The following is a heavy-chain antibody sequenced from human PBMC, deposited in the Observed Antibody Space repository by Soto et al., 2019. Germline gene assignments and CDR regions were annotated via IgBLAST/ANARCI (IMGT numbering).Heavy chain of an antibody. Sequence: GASVKVSCKASGYTFTSYGISWVRQAPGQGLEWMGWISAYNGNTNYAQKLQGRVTMTTDTSTSTAYMELRSLRSDDTAVYYCARATVYYDFWSGYPDYWGQGTLVTVSS. V-gene: IGHV1-18*01. CDR2: ISAYNGNT. D-gene: IGHD3-3*01. J-gene: IGHJ4*02. CDR1: GYTFTSYG. CDR3: ARATVYYDFWSGYPDY.